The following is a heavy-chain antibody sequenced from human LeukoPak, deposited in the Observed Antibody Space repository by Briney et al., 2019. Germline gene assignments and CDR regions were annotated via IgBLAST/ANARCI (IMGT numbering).Heavy chain of an antibody. CDR2: ISGSGGST. CDR1: GFTFSSYG. V-gene: IGHV3-23*01. Sequence: PGGTLRLSCAASGFTFSSYGMSWVRQAPGKGLEWVSAISGSGGSTYYADSVKGRFTISRDNSKNTLYLQMNSLRAEDTAVYYCAKAHIAVADNRTPYYYYYMDVWGKGTTVTVSS. D-gene: IGHD6-19*01. CDR3: AKAHIAVADNRTPYYYYYMDV. J-gene: IGHJ6*03.